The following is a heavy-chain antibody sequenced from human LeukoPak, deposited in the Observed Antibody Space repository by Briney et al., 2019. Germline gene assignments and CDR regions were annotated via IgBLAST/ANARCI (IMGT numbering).Heavy chain of an antibody. CDR3: ARVGGYDFFGDYFDY. CDR1: GFTFSSYW. J-gene: IGHJ4*02. D-gene: IGHD5-12*01. Sequence: PGGSLRLSCAASGFTFSSYWMSWVRQAPWKGLEWVANIKQDGSEKYYVDSVKGRFTISRDNAKNSLYLQMNSLRAEDTAVYYCARVGGYDFFGDYFDYWGQGTLVTVSS. V-gene: IGHV3-7*03. CDR2: IKQDGSEK.